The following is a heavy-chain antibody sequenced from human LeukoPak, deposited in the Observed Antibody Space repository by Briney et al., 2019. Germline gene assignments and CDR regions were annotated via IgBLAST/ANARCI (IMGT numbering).Heavy chain of an antibody. CDR1: GGSISSGSYY. CDR2: IYTSGST. Sequence: SETLSLTCTVSGGSISSGSYYWSWIRQPAGKGLEWIERIYTSGSTNYNPSLKSRVTISVDTSKNQFSLKLSSVTAADTAVYYCARESYSSSSQTLDYWGQGTLVTVSS. D-gene: IGHD6-6*01. V-gene: IGHV4-61*02. CDR3: ARESYSSSSQTLDY. J-gene: IGHJ4*02.